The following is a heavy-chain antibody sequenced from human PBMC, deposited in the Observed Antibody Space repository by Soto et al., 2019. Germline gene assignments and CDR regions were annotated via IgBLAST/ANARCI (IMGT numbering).Heavy chain of an antibody. CDR3: ARVDSSSWYRFYYYYGMDV. D-gene: IGHD6-13*01. CDR2: INAGNGNT. CDR1: GYTFTSYA. J-gene: IGHJ6*02. Sequence: GASVKVSCKTSGYTFTSYATHWVRQAPGQRLEWMGWINAGNGNTKYSQKFQGRVTITRDTSASTAYMELSSLRSDDTAVYYCARVDSSSWYRFYYYYGMDVWGQGTTVTVSS. V-gene: IGHV1-3*01.